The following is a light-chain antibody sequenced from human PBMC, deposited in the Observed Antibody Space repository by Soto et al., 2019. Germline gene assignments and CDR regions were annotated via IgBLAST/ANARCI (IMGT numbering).Light chain of an antibody. Sequence: QSALTQPASVSGSPGQSITISCTGTSSDVGGSKYVSWYQQHPGKAPKLMIYEVSNRPSGVSNRFSGSKSGNTASLTIAGLQAEDEADYYCGSYTSSSTDVFGTGTKLTVL. J-gene: IGLJ1*01. CDR1: SSDVGGSKY. V-gene: IGLV2-14*01. CDR3: GSYTSSSTDV. CDR2: EVS.